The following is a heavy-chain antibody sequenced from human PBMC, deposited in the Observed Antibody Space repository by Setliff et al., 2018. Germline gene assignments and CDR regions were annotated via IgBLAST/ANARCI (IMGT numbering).Heavy chain of an antibody. Sequence: SEPLSLTCTVSGGSISTSSHHWVWIRQSPGKGLEWIGTIYSSGTTYYNLSLKSRVTISLDSSKSQFSLNLGSVTAADTAVYYCTRRPRGRAAFDIWGQGTMVTVSS. CDR2: IYSSGTT. J-gene: IGHJ3*02. CDR1: GGSISTSSHH. V-gene: IGHV4-39*01. CDR3: TRRPRGRAAFDI. D-gene: IGHD3-10*01.